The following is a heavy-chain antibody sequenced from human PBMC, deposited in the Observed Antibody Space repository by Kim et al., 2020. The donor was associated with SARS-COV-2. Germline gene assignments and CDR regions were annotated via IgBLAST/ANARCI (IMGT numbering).Heavy chain of an antibody. D-gene: IGHD2-15*01. CDR3: ARDYDCGGGSCYDCFDY. Sequence: ASVKVSCKASGYTFTTYGISWVRQAPGQGLEWMGWISTDNGRTNFAQKFQGRITMTTDTFTSTVYMELGSLRSDDTAIYYCARDYDCGGGSCYDCFDYWGQGSLVTVSS. CDR2: ISTDNGRT. V-gene: IGHV1-18*04. J-gene: IGHJ4*02. CDR1: GYTFTTYG.